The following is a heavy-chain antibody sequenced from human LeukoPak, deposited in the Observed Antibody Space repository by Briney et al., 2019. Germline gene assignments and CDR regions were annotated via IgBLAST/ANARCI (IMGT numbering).Heavy chain of an antibody. CDR3: ARANYFDY. Sequence: PSETLSLTCTVSGGSISRYYWSWFRQPPGKGLEWIGDIYYSGSTNYNPSLKSRVTISVDTSKNHFSLKPSSVTAADTAVYYCARANYFDYWGQGTLVTVSS. CDR2: IYYSGST. V-gene: IGHV4-59*01. CDR1: GGSISRYY. J-gene: IGHJ4*02.